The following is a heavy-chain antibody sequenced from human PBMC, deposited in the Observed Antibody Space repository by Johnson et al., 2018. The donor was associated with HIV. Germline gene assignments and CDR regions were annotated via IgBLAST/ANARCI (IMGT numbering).Heavy chain of an antibody. Sequence: QVQLVESGGGLVKPGGSLRLSCAASGFTFSDYYMSWIRQAPGQGLEWVSYISSSGSTIYYADSVKGRFTISRDNSTNTLNLQMNTLTVEDTAVYYCAGDLWSRPGADALEMCGQGTMVNVSS. CDR1: GFTFSDYY. V-gene: IGHV3-11*01. CDR2: ISSSGSTI. D-gene: IGHD1-1*01. CDR3: AGDLWSRPGADALEM. J-gene: IGHJ3*02.